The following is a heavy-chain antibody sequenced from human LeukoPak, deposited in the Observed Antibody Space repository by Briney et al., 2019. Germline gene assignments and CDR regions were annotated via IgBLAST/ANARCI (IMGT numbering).Heavy chain of an antibody. CDR3: ARGGAGVRGVIIRRCAFDI. Sequence: PSQTLSLTRTVSGGSISSGGYYWSWIRQHPGKGLEWIGYIYYSGSTYYNPSLKSRVTISVDTSKNQFSLKLSSVTAADTAVYYCARGGAGVRGVIIRRCAFDIWGQGTMVTVSS. V-gene: IGHV4-31*03. D-gene: IGHD3-10*01. CDR1: GGSISSGGYY. CDR2: IYYSGST. J-gene: IGHJ3*02.